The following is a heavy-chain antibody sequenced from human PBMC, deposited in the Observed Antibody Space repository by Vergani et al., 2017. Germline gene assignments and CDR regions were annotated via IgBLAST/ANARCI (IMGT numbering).Heavy chain of an antibody. J-gene: IGHJ2*01. Sequence: QVQLVQSAAEVNKPGASVKVSCKASGYTFTNYDINWVRQAPGQGLEWMGWINAYNGNTNYAQKLQDRVTMTTDTSTSTAYMEVRSLRSDDTAVYYCARGGSTGTPWGYFDLWGRGTLVTVSS. V-gene: IGHV1-18*01. CDR3: ARGGSTGTPWGYFDL. CDR2: INAYNGNT. D-gene: IGHD1/OR15-1a*01. CDR1: GYTFTNYD.